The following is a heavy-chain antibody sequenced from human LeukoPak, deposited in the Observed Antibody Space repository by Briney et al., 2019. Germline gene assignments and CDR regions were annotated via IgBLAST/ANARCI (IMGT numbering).Heavy chain of an antibody. CDR2: ISWNSGSI. V-gene: IGHV3-9*01. CDR3: AKDKITFGGVIVPTQFDY. CDR1: GFTFSNYE. J-gene: IGHJ4*02. D-gene: IGHD3-16*02. Sequence: PGGSLRLSCAASGFTFSNYEMNWVRQAPGKGLEWVSGISWNSGSIGYADSVKGRFTISRDNAKNSLYLQMNSLRAEDTALYYCAKDKITFGGVIVPTQFDYWGQGTLVTVSS.